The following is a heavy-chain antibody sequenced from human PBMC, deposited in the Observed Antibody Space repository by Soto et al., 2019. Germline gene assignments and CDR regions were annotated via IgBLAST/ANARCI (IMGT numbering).Heavy chain of an antibody. D-gene: IGHD6-19*01. CDR2: IRSKANSYAT. J-gene: IGHJ1*01. CDR1: GFTFSGSA. CDR3: TVIRPAGIQH. Sequence: GGSLRLSCAASGFTFSGSAMHWVRQASGKGLEWVGRIRSKANSYATAYAASVKGRFTISRDDSKNTAYLQMNSLKTEDTAVYYCTVIRPAGIQHWGQGTLVTVSS. V-gene: IGHV3-73*01.